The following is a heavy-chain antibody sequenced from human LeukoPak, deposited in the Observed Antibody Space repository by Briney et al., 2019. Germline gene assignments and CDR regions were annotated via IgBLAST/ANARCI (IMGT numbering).Heavy chain of an antibody. Sequence: SETLSLTCAVYGGSFSGYYWSWIRQPPGKGLEWIGEINHSGSTNYNPSLKSRVTISVDTSKNQFSLKLSSVTAADTAVYHCARGYYDSSGYIVWGQGTLVTVSS. CDR3: ARGYYDSSGYIV. V-gene: IGHV4-34*01. CDR2: INHSGST. CDR1: GGSFSGYY. D-gene: IGHD3-22*01. J-gene: IGHJ4*02.